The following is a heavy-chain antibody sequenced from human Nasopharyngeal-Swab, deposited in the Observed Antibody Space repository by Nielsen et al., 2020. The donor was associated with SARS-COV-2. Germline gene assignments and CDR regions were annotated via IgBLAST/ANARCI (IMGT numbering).Heavy chain of an antibody. J-gene: IGHJ4*02. D-gene: IGHD2-21*02. CDR2: FDPEDGET. CDR1: GYTLTELS. Sequence: ASVKVSCKVSGYTLTELSMHWVRQAPGKGLEWMGGFDPEDGETIYAQKFQGRVTMTEDTSTDTAYMELSSLRSEDTAVYYCATAPAYCGGDCYSVGLSGCGQGTLVTVSS. V-gene: IGHV1-24*01. CDR3: ATAPAYCGGDCYSVGLSG.